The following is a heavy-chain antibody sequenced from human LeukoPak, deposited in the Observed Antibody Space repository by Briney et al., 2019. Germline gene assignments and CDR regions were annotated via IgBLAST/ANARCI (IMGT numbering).Heavy chain of an antibody. Sequence: ASVKVSCKASGYTFTGYYMHWVRQAPGQGLERMGWINPNSGGTNYAQKFQGRVTMTRDTSISTAYMELSRLRSDDTAVYYCARPRGYSGYDWRLFDYWGQGTLVTVSS. CDR2: INPNSGGT. J-gene: IGHJ4*02. V-gene: IGHV1-2*02. D-gene: IGHD5-12*01. CDR1: GYTFTGYY. CDR3: ARPRGYSGYDWRLFDY.